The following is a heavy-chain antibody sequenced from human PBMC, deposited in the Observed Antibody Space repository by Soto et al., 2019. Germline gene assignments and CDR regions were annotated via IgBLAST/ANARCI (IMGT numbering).Heavy chain of an antibody. V-gene: IGHV1-18*01. Sequence: GASVKVSCKASGYTFTSYGISWVRQAPGQGLEWMGWISAYNGNTNYAQKLQGRVTMTTDTSTSTAYMELRSLRSDDTAVYYCARDECSSTSGSIEGPPPLYYYYYGMDVWGQGTTVTVSS. CDR2: ISAYNGNT. D-gene: IGHD2-2*01. CDR3: ARDECSSTSGSIEGPPPLYYYYYGMDV. CDR1: GYTFTSYG. J-gene: IGHJ6*02.